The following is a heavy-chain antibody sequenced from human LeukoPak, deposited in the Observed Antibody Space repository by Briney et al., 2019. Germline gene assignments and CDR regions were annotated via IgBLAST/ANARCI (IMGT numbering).Heavy chain of an antibody. V-gene: IGHV4-39*01. CDR3: ARLPGYGDYCDS. Sequence: PSETLSLTCTVSGGSISSSSYYWGWIRQPPGKGLEWIGSIFYTGSTCYSPSLKSRVTISVDTSKNQFSLKLTSVTAADTAVYYCARLPGYGDYCDSWGQGTPVTVSS. CDR1: GGSISSSSYY. CDR2: IFYTGST. J-gene: IGHJ4*02. D-gene: IGHD4/OR15-4a*01.